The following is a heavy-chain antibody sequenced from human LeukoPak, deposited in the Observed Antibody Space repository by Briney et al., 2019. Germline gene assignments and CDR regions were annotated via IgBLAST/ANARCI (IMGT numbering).Heavy chain of an antibody. CDR1: GYTFKSYG. Sequence: EASVKVSCKASGYTFKSYGFSWVRQAPGQVLGWMGWISPYDGNTNSAQNLQGRVTMTTDTSTSMVYMELRGLRSDDTAVYYCARIAARRPPPCYFDYWGQGTLVTVSS. V-gene: IGHV1-18*01. D-gene: IGHD6-6*01. CDR3: ARIAARRPPPCYFDY. J-gene: IGHJ4*02. CDR2: ISPYDGNT.